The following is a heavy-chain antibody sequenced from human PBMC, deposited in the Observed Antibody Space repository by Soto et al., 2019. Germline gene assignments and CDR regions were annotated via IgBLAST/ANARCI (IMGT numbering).Heavy chain of an antibody. D-gene: IGHD1-26*01. CDR3: TTAERGGSYYSDY. CDR2: IKSKTDGGTE. V-gene: IGHV3-15*07. Sequence: VQLVESGGGLVRPGESLRLSCAASGFTFTSAWINWVRQAPGKGLEWAGRIKSKTDGGTEDYGAPVKGRFTISRDDSKYTAYLQMNSLRNEDTAVYYCTTAERGGSYYSDYWGQGTLVTVSS. J-gene: IGHJ4*02. CDR1: GFTFTSAW.